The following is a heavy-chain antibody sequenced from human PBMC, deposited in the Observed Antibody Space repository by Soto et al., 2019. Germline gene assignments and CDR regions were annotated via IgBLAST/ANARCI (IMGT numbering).Heavy chain of an antibody. CDR2: IYYSGST. J-gene: IGHJ4*02. Sequence: SETLSLTCTVSGGSISSGGYYWSWIRQHPGKGLEWIGYIYYSGSTYYNPSLKSRVTISVDTSKNQFSLKLSSVTAADTAVYYCARAPPSTYYFDYWGQGTLVTVSS. CDR1: GGSISSGGYY. V-gene: IGHV4-31*03. CDR3: ARAPPSTYYFDY.